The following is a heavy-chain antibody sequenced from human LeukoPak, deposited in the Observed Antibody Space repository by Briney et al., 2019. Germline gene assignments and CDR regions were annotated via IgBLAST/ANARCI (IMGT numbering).Heavy chain of an antibody. CDR3: SLRYCSGTSCPGY. CDR1: GFTFSGTW. CDR2: IKSSADDGAT. J-gene: IGHJ4*02. D-gene: IGHD2-8*02. V-gene: IGHV3-15*01. Sequence: GGSLRLSCAASGFTFSGTWLSWVRQAPGKGPEWVGRIKSSADDGATDYAAPVKGRFTVSRDDSKDTLYLQMNSLKTEDTAVYYCSLRYCSGTSCPGYWGQGTLVTVSS.